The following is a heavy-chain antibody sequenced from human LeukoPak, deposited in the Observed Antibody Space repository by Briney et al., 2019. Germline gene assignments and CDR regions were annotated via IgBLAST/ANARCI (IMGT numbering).Heavy chain of an antibody. V-gene: IGHV3-23*01. CDR2: ISGSGRNT. Sequence: PGGSLRLSCAASRFTFNNYAMKWVRQAPGKGLEWVSAISGSGRNTYYADSVKGRFTISRDKSINTLYLQMNSLRAEDTAVYYCVTSTCGGDCYSGFDSWGQGTLVTASS. D-gene: IGHD2-21*02. CDR3: VTSTCGGDCYSGFDS. CDR1: RFTFNNYA. J-gene: IGHJ4*02.